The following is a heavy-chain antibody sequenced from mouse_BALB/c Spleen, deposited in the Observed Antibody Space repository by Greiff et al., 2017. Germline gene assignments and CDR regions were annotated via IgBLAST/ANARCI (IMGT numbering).Heavy chain of an antibody. D-gene: IGHD2-2*01. Sequence: EVHLVESGGGLVKPGGSLKLSCAASGFAFSSYDMSWVRQTPEKRLEWVAYISSGGGSTYYPDTVKGRFTISRDNAKNTLYLQMSSLKSEDTAMYYCARRGYDPWRYAMDYWGQGTSVTVSS. V-gene: IGHV5-12-1*01. J-gene: IGHJ4*01. CDR1: GFAFSSYD. CDR2: ISSGGGST. CDR3: ARRGYDPWRYAMDY.